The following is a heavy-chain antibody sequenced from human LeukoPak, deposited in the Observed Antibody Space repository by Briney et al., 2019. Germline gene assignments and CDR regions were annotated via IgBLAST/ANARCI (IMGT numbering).Heavy chain of an antibody. Sequence: PGGSLRLSCAASGFTFSTYGMHWVRQAPGKGLEWVAVILSDGSNKYYADSVKGRFTISRDNSKNTLYLQMNSLRAEDTAVYYCALDYDRSGPPLIHDAFDIWGQGTMVTVSS. J-gene: IGHJ3*02. CDR1: GFTFSTYG. V-gene: IGHV3-30*03. CDR2: ILSDGSNK. D-gene: IGHD3-22*01. CDR3: ALDYDRSGPPLIHDAFDI.